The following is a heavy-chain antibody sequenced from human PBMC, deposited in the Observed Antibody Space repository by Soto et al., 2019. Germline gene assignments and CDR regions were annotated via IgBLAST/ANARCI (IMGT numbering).Heavy chain of an antibody. CDR1: GGSISSSSYY. D-gene: IGHD5-12*01. J-gene: IGHJ5*02. Sequence: PSETLSLTCTVSGGSISSSSYYWGWIRQPPGKGLEWIGSIYYSGSTYYNPSLKSRVTISVDTSKNQFSLKLSSVTAADTALYYCARQAVEMATIIWFDPWGQGTLVTVSS. CDR2: IYYSGST. V-gene: IGHV4-39*01. CDR3: ARQAVEMATIIWFDP.